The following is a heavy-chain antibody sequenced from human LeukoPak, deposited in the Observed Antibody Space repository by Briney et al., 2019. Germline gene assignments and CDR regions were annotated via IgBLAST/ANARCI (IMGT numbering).Heavy chain of an antibody. CDR1: GFTFSSYS. J-gene: IGHJ3*02. CDR3: ARDRGGWYGDLMGAFDI. D-gene: IGHD4-17*01. CDR2: ISSSSSYI. V-gene: IGHV3-21*01. Sequence: GGSLRLSCAASGFTFSSYSMNWVRQAPGKGLEWVSSISSSSSYIYYADSVKGRFTISRDNAKNSLYLQMNSLRAEDTAVYYCARDRGGWYGDLMGAFDIWGQGTMVTVSS.